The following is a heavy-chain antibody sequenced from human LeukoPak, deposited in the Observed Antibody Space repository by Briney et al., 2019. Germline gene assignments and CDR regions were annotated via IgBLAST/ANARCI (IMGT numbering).Heavy chain of an antibody. CDR1: GGSISSNGYY. CDR3: ARKQWQKPRGSFDP. CDR2: IYYSGSA. J-gene: IGHJ5*02. V-gene: IGHV4-39*07. D-gene: IGHD6-19*01. Sequence: SETLSLTCSVSGGSISSNGYYWGWIRQPPGKGLEWIGAIYYSGSAYYNPSLKSRVTISVDTSKSQFSLKLSSVTAADTAVYYCARKQWQKPRGSFDPWGQGTLVTVSS.